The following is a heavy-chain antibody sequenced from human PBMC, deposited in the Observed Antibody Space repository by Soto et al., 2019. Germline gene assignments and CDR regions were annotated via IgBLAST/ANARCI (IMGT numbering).Heavy chain of an antibody. CDR2: IYSGGST. CDR1: GFTVSSSY. V-gene: IGHV3-66*01. J-gene: IGHJ3*02. D-gene: IGHD2-15*01. Sequence: GGSLRLSCAASGFTVSSSYMSWVRQAPGKGLEWVSVIYSGGSTYYADSVKGRFTISRDNSKNTLYLQMNSLRAEDTAVYYCARAYCSGGSCYPDAFDIWGQGTMVTVSS. CDR3: ARAYCSGGSCYPDAFDI.